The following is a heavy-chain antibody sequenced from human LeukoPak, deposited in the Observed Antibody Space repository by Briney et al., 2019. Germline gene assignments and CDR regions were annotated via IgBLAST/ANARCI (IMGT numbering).Heavy chain of an antibody. D-gene: IGHD3-10*01. Sequence: ASVRVSCKASGYTFTGYYMHWVRQAPGQGLEWMGWINPNSGGTNYAQNFQGRVTMTRDTSTSTAHMELSRLKYDDTAVYYCARGARNYFSSGSPWGQGTLVTVTS. CDR2: INPNSGGT. J-gene: IGHJ1*01. CDR3: ARGARNYFSSGSP. CDR1: GYTFTGYY. V-gene: IGHV1-2*02.